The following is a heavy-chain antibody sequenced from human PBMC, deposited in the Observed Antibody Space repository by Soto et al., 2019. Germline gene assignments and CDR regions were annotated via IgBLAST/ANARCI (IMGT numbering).Heavy chain of an antibody. J-gene: IGHJ6*01. V-gene: IGHV3-49*03. CDR3: QYQLLTYYYGMDV. Sequence: PGGSLRLSCIGSGFTFGDHAMSWFRQAPGKGLEWVGFIRSKAYGGTTEYAASVKGRFTISRDDSNSIAYLQMNSLKTEGTAVYYCQYQLLTYYYGMDVWGQGTTVTVSS. CDR2: IRSKAYGGTT. D-gene: IGHD2-2*01. CDR1: GFTFGDHA.